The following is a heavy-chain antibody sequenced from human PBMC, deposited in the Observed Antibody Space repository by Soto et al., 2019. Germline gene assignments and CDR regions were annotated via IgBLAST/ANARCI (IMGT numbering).Heavy chain of an antibody. CDR2: ISHDGSNK. CDR3: ARDGGYSYGYCNY. D-gene: IGHD5-18*01. Sequence: GSLRLSCAASGFTFSSYAMHWVRQAPGKGLEWVAVISHDGSNKYYADSVKGRFTISRDNSKNTLYLQMNSLRAEDTAVYYCARDGGYSYGYCNYWGQGTLVTVSS. J-gene: IGHJ4*02. V-gene: IGHV3-30-3*01. CDR1: GFTFSSYA.